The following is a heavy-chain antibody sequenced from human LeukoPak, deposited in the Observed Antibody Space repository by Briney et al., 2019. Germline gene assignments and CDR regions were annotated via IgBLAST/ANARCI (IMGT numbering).Heavy chain of an antibody. Sequence: SETLSLTCTVSGYSISSGHYWGWIRQPPGKGLEWIGSIYHSGSTNYNPSLKSRVTISVDTSKNQFSLKLSSVTAADTAVYYCARHQNWRAGGFDYWGQGTLVTVSS. D-gene: IGHD3-16*01. V-gene: IGHV4-38-2*02. CDR2: IYHSGST. CDR1: GYSISSGHY. J-gene: IGHJ4*02. CDR3: ARHQNWRAGGFDY.